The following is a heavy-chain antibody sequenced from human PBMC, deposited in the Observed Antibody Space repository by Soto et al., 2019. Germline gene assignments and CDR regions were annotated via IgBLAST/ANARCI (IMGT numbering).Heavy chain of an antibody. J-gene: IGHJ4*02. CDR3: ARDRLWAIDY. D-gene: IGHD6-25*01. Sequence: GSLRLSCAASGFTFSSYAMSWVRQAPGKGLEWVSAISGSGGSTYYADSVRGRFTISRDNAKNSLYLQINSLRDEDTAVYYCARDRLWAIDYWGQGTLVTVSS. CDR2: ISGSGGST. V-gene: IGHV3-23*01. CDR1: GFTFSSYA.